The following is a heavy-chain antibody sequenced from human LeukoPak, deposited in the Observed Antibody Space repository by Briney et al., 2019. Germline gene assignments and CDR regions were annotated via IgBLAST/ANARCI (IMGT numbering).Heavy chain of an antibody. D-gene: IGHD2-15*01. CDR1: GYTFTSYD. J-gene: IGHJ5*02. CDR3: ARGSGRYCSGGSCYIWFDP. CDR2: MNPNSGNT. Sequence: ASVKVSCKASGYTFTSYDINWVRQATGQGLEWMGWMNPNSGNTGYAQKFQGRVTITADESTSTAYMELSSLRSEDTAVYYCARGSGRYCSGGSCYIWFDPWGQGTLVTVSS. V-gene: IGHV1-8*01.